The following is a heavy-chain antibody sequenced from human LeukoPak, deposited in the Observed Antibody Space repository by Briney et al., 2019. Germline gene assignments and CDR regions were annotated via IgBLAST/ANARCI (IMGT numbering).Heavy chain of an antibody. D-gene: IGHD4-17*01. CDR3: ARVTRYGDYPYYYYGMDV. V-gene: IGHV3-66*01. J-gene: IGHJ6*02. CDR2: IYSGGNT. CDR1: GFTVSSNY. Sequence: PGGSLRLSCAASGFTVSSNYMSWVRQAPGKGLEWVSVIYSGGNTYYADSAKGRFTISRDSSKNTLYLQMNGLRAEDTAVYYCARVTRYGDYPYYYYGMDVWGQGTTVTVSS.